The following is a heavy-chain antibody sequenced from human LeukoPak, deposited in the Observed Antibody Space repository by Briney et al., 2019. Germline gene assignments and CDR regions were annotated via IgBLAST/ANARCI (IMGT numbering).Heavy chain of an antibody. D-gene: IGHD6-13*01. CDR3: ARVVAAAGRYFDY. CDR1: GGSFSGYY. V-gene: IGHV4-34*01. Sequence: PSETLSPTCAVYGGSFSGYYWSWIRQPPGKGLEWIGEINHSGSTNYNPSLKSRVTISVDTSKNQFSLKLSSVTAADTAVYYCARVVAAAGRYFDYWGQGTLVTVSS. J-gene: IGHJ4*02. CDR2: INHSGST.